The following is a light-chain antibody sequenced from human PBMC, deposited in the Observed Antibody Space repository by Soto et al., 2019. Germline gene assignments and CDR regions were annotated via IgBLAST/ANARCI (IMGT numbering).Light chain of an antibody. V-gene: IGKV1-39*01. CDR3: QQTYRSPIT. Sequence: DVLLTQSPSSLSAFVGDKVTITCRASQRISTYLHWIQQKPGKAPELLIFASSSLERGAPSRFSGSGAGTEFTLTITNLQPEDLALYYCQQTYRSPITFGQGTRLEIK. CDR1: QRISTY. J-gene: IGKJ5*01. CDR2: ASS.